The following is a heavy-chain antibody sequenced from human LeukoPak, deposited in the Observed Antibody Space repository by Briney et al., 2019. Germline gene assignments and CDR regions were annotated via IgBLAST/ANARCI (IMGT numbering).Heavy chain of an antibody. Sequence: ASVKVSFKASGYTFTSYGISWVRQAPGRGLEWMGWISAYNGNTNYAQKLQGRVTMTTDTSTSTAYMELRSLRSDDTAVYYCARRYCSSTSCSNYYYYMDVWGKGTTVTVSS. V-gene: IGHV1-18*01. J-gene: IGHJ6*03. CDR1: GYTFTSYG. CDR2: ISAYNGNT. D-gene: IGHD2-2*01. CDR3: ARRYCSSTSCSNYYYYMDV.